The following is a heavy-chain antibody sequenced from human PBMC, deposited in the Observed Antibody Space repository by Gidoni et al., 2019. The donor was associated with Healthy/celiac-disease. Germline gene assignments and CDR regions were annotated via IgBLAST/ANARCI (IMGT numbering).Heavy chain of an antibody. CDR1: GFTFGSYE. D-gene: IGHD5-12*01. V-gene: IGHV3-48*03. Sequence: EVQLVESGGGLVQPGGSRSLSCAASGFTFGSYEMNWVRQTPGKGLEWVSYISSSGSTIYYADSVKGRFTISRDNAKNSLYLQMNSLRAEDTAVYYCARDFCSGYGGCWFDPWGQGTLVTVSS. CDR3: ARDFCSGYGGCWFDP. CDR2: ISSSGSTI. J-gene: IGHJ5*02.